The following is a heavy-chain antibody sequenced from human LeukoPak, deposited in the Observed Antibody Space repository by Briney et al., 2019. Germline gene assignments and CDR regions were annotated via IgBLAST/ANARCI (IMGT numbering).Heavy chain of an antibody. V-gene: IGHV3-30*02. CDR1: GFTFSSYG. CDR2: IRCDGSNK. D-gene: IGHD6-19*01. CDR3: AKEARAVAGNFDY. Sequence: GGSLRLSCAASGFTFSSYGMLWLRQAPGKGLEWVAFIRCDGSNKYYADSVKGTFTISRDNTKTTLYLQMNSPRVKATAVYYCAKEARAVAGNFDYWGQGPLVTVSS. J-gene: IGHJ4*02.